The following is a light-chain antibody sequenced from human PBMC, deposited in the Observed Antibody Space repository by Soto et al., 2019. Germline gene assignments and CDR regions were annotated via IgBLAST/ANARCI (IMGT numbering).Light chain of an antibody. CDR3: SSYTSSITL. V-gene: IGLV2-14*03. J-gene: IGLJ2*01. Sequence: QSALTQPASVSGSPGQSITISCTGTSTDIGGYNYVSWYQQHPGKAPKLIIYDVNYRPSGVSNRFSGSKSGNTASLTISGLQAEDEADYYCSSYTSSITLFGGGTKVTVL. CDR2: DVN. CDR1: STDIGGYNY.